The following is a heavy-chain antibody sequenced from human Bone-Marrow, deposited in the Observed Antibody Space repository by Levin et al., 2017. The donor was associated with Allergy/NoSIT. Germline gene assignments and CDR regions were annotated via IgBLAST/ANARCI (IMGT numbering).Heavy chain of an antibody. V-gene: IGHV3-7*01. Sequence: GESLKISCAASGFTFSSYWMSWVRQAPGKGLEWVANIKQDGSEKYYVDSVKGRFTISRDNAKNSLYLQMNSLRAEDTAVYYCARGYCISTSCYLPLDYYYYGMDVWGQGTTVTVSS. J-gene: IGHJ6*02. CDR3: ARGYCISTSCYLPLDYYYYGMDV. CDR1: GFTFSSYW. CDR2: IKQDGSEK. D-gene: IGHD2-2*01.